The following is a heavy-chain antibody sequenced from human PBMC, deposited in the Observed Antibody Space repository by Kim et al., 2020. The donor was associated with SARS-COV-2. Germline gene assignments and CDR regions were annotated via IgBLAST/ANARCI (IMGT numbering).Heavy chain of an antibody. CDR3: ARGPPIAASASDFDY. V-gene: IGHV4-31*03. CDR1: GGSISSGGYY. J-gene: IGHJ4*02. D-gene: IGHD6-6*01. CDR2: IYYSGST. Sequence: SETLSLTCTVSGGSISSGGYYWSWIRQHPGKGLEWIGYIYYSGSTYYNPSLKSRVTISVDTSKNQFSLKLSSVTAADTAVYYCARGPPIAASASDFDYWGQGTLVTVYS.